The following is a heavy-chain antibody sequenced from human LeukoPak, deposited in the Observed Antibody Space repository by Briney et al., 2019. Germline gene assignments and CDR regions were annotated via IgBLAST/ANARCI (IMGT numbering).Heavy chain of an antibody. CDR2: FDPEDGET. CDR1: GYTLTELS. V-gene: IGHV1-24*01. CDR3: ATWELLFGRREQSTLIFDY. J-gene: IGHJ4*02. D-gene: IGHD1-26*01. Sequence: ASVKVSCKVSGYTLTELSMHWVRQAPGKGLEWMGGFDPEDGETIYAQKFQGRVTMTEDTSTDTAYMELSSLRSEDTAVYYCATWELLFGRREQSTLIFDYWGQGTLVTVSS.